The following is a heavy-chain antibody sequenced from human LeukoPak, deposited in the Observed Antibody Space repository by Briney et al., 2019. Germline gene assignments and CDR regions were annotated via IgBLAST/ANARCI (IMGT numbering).Heavy chain of an antibody. Sequence: AGSLRLSCSASGFTYSSSVMSWVRQAPGNGLVWVPDISPGGSSTYNEDAVKGRFTISRDNSKNTMYLQMNSRRAEDTAVYYCAKEYPGGAHVFEYYFDYWGQGTLVTVSS. V-gene: IGHV3-23*01. CDR1: GFTYSSSV. J-gene: IGHJ4*02. CDR3: AKEYPGGAHVFEYYFDY. CDR2: ISPGGSST. D-gene: IGHD3-3*01.